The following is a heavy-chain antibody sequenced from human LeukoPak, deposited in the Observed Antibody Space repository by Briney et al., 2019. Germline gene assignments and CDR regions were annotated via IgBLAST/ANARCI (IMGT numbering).Heavy chain of an antibody. CDR3: AKDRASPGFNLFDP. D-gene: IGHD5-12*01. CDR1: GFSFSSYA. CDR2: ISGRGDGT. V-gene: IGHV3-23*01. Sequence: PGGSLRLSCAAPGFSFSSYAMNWVRQAPGQGLEWVSGISGRGDGTYYADSVRGRFTISRDNSKNTLYLQMNRLRAGDTAVYYCAKDRASPGFNLFDPWGQGTLVTVSS. J-gene: IGHJ5*02.